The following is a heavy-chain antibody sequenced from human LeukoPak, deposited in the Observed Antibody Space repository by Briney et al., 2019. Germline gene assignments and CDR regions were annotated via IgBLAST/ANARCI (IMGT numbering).Heavy chain of an antibody. CDR3: ARSITIFGVEYFDY. CDR2: INPNSGGT. CDR1: GYTFTGYY. D-gene: IGHD3-3*01. V-gene: IGHV1-2*02. Sequence: ASVKVSCKASGYTFTGYYMHWVRQAPGQGLEWMGWINPNSGGTNYAQKFQGRVTMSRDTSISTAYMELSRLRSDDTAVYYCARSITIFGVEYFDYWGQGTLVTVSS. J-gene: IGHJ4*02.